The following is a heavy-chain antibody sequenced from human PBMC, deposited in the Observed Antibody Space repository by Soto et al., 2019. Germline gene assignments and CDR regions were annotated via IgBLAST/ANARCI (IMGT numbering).Heavy chain of an antibody. V-gene: IGHV1-69*01. Sequence: QVQLVQSGAEVEKPGSSVKVSCKASGGTFSSYAISWVRQAPGQGLEWMGGIIPIFGTANYAQKFQGRVTITADESTSTAYMELSSLRSEDTAVYYCAAAPGSGSYYGIGWFDPWGQGTLVTVSS. CDR3: AAAPGSGSYYGIGWFDP. CDR2: IIPIFGTA. J-gene: IGHJ5*02. CDR1: GGTFSSYA. D-gene: IGHD3-10*01.